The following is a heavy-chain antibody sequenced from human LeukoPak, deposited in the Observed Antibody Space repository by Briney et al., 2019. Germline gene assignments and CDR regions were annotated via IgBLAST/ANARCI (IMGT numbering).Heavy chain of an antibody. J-gene: IGHJ4*02. D-gene: IGHD2-15*01. CDR2: ISYDGSNK. V-gene: IGHV3-30*04. CDR1: GFTFSSYA. CDR3: ARADGGGSGGSPIDY. Sequence: GGSLRLSCAASGFTFSSYAMHWVRQAPGKGPEWVAVISYDGSNKYYADSVKGRFTISRDNSKNTLYLQMNSLRAEDTAVYYCARADGGGSGGSPIDYWGQGTLVTVSS.